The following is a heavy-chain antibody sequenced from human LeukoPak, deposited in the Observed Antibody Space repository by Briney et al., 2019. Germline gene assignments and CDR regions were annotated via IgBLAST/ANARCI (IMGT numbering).Heavy chain of an antibody. Sequence: ASVKVSCKASGGTFSSYAISWVRQAPGQGLEWMGRIIPILGIANYAQKFQGRVTITADKSTSTAYMELSSLRSEDTAVYYCAREGVESALDYWGQGTLVTVSS. CDR1: GGTFSSYA. V-gene: IGHV1-69*04. CDR3: AREGVESALDY. CDR2: IIPILGIA. J-gene: IGHJ4*02.